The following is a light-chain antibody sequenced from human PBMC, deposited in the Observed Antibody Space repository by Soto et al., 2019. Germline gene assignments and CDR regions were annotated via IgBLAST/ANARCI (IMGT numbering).Light chain of an antibody. J-gene: IGKJ4*01. CDR1: QTVSNN. CDR2: FAS. Sequence: EIVMTQSPATLSVSPGEKATLSCRASQTVSNNLAWYQQKPGQAPRLLIYFASTRAYGIPARFSGSGSRTEFTLTISSLQSEHFAVYYCQQYNKWPLTFGGGTKVETK. V-gene: IGKV3-15*01. CDR3: QQYNKWPLT.